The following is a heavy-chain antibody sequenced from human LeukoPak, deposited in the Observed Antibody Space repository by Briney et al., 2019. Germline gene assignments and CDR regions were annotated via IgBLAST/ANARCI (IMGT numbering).Heavy chain of an antibody. CDR1: GYTFSMYY. Sequence: ASVKVSFKTSGYTFSMYYMNWVRQAPGQGLEWMGIIDPSGSTTSYAPKFQGRLTMTRDTSTSTDYMELTGLTSEDTAVYYCARPPRPFYYYYMAIWGTGTTVTVSS. J-gene: IGHJ6*03. CDR3: ARPPRPFYYYYMAI. CDR2: IDPSGSTT. V-gene: IGHV1-46*03.